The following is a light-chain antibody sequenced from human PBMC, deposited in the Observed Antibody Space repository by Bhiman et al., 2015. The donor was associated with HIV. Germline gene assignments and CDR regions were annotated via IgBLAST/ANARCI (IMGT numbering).Light chain of an antibody. CDR2: DNN. CDR3: QSYDSSLSHV. CDR1: SSNIGAGYE. J-gene: IGLJ1*01. Sequence: QSVLTQPPSVSGAPGQRVTISCTGSSSNIGAGYEVHWYQQLPGTAPKLLIYDNNNRPSGVPDRFSGSKSGTSASLAITGLQAEDESDYYCQSYDSSLSHVFGTATRVTVL. V-gene: IGLV1-40*01.